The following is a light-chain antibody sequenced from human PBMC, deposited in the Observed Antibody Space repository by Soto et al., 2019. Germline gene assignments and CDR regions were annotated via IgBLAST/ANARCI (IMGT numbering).Light chain of an antibody. Sequence: QSALTQPASVSGSPGQSITISCTGTSSDVGSYNLVSCYQQHPGEAPKLMIYEGSKRPSGVSNRFSGSKSGNTASLTISGLQAEAEADYYCCSYAGSSTYVVGTGTKVTVL. J-gene: IGLJ1*01. CDR1: SSDVGSYNL. CDR3: CSYAGSSTYV. CDR2: EGS. V-gene: IGLV2-23*01.